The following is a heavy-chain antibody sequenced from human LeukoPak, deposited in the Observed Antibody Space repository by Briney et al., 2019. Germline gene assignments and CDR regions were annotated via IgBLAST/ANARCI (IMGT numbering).Heavy chain of an antibody. CDR1: GFTVSDDY. CDR2: IYSGGTT. J-gene: IGHJ4*02. Sequence: GGSPRLSCAASGFTVSDDYMSWVRQAPGKGLEWVSVIYSGGTTDYADSVKGRFTISRDNSKNTLYLQMNSLRAGDTAVYYCARDGVWATFDYWGQRPLVTVSS. D-gene: IGHD2-8*01. CDR3: ARDGVWATFDY. V-gene: IGHV3-66*01.